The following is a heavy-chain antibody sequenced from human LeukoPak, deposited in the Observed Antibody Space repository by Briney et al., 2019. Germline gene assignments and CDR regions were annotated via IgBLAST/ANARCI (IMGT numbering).Heavy chain of an antibody. CDR3: ARFVADPPIRWFDP. J-gene: IGHJ5*02. Sequence: SETLSLTCTVSGGSISSGGYYWSWIRQPPGKGLEWIGYIYYSGSTNYNPSLKSRVTISVDTSKNQFSLKLSSVTAADTAVYYCARFVADPPIRWFDPWGQGTLVTVSS. CDR1: GGSISSGGYY. V-gene: IGHV4-61*08. CDR2: IYYSGST.